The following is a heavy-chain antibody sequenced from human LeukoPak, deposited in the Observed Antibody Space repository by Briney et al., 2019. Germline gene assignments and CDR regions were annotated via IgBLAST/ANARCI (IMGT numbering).Heavy chain of an antibody. CDR2: ISGSGDST. J-gene: IGHJ4*02. Sequence: GGSLRLSCAASGFTFSNYAMRWVRQAPGKGLEWVSGISGSGDSTYYADSVKGRFTISRDNSKNTLYLQMNNLRAEDTAVYYCARRSGIAVAGAFDYWGQGTLVTVSS. D-gene: IGHD6-19*01. V-gene: IGHV3-23*01. CDR3: ARRSGIAVAGAFDY. CDR1: GFTFSNYA.